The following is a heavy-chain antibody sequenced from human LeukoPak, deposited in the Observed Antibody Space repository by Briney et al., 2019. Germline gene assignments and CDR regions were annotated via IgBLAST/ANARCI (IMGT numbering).Heavy chain of an antibody. CDR3: ARLGDMVRGAFDI. V-gene: IGHV1-2*02. D-gene: IGHD3-10*01. Sequence: ASVKVSCKASGYTFTGYYMHWVRQAPGQGLEWMGWINPNSGGTNYAQKFQGRVTMTRDTSISTAYMELSSLRSDDTAVYYCARLGDMVRGAFDIWGQGTMVTVSS. CDR2: INPNSGGT. J-gene: IGHJ3*02. CDR1: GYTFTGYY.